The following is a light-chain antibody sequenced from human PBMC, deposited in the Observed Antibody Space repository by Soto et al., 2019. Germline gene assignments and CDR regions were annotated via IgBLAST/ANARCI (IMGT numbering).Light chain of an antibody. V-gene: IGKV1-17*01. CDR1: QGIRND. CDR2: DAS. CDR3: KKYNSYQWK. J-gene: IGKJ1*01. Sequence: IQMTQSPSSLSSSLGDRVTITCMASQGIRNDLGWYKQKPGKAPKLLIYDASSLESGVQSRFSGSGSGKEFTITIRSMQTDDFETYYCKKYNSYQWKFGNGNKVDIK.